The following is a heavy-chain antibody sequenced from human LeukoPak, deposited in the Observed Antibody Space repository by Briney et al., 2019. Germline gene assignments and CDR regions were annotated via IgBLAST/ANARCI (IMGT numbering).Heavy chain of an antibody. V-gene: IGHV3-30*18. CDR1: GFTFSSYG. CDR3: AKARDSRITMVRGGLDI. Sequence: GGSLRLSCAASGFTFSSYGMHWVRQAPGKGLEWVAVIPYDGSNKYYADSVKGRFTISRDNSKNTLYLQMNSLRAEDTAVYYCAKARDSRITMVRGGLDIWGQGTMVTVSS. CDR2: IPYDGSNK. J-gene: IGHJ3*02. D-gene: IGHD3-10*01.